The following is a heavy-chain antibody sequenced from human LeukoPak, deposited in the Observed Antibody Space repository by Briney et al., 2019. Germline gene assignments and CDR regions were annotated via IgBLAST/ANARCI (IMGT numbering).Heavy chain of an antibody. J-gene: IGHJ4*02. Sequence: GGSLRLSCGASGFMFRSYWMSWVRQAPGKGLERVANIKEDGSEKHHVDSVKGRFTISRDNAKNSLYLQMNSLRAEDTAVYYCARVRPAISYWGQGTLVTVSS. CDR1: GFMFRSYW. V-gene: IGHV3-7*01. D-gene: IGHD3-3*02. CDR2: IKEDGSEK. CDR3: ARVRPAISY.